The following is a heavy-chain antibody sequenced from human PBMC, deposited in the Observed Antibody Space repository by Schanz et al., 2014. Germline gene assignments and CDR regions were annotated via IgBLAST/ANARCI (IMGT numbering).Heavy chain of an antibody. CDR3: VRDSFFAFDY. D-gene: IGHD3-3*01. V-gene: IGHV3-48*01. Sequence: EVQLVESGGGLIQPGGSLRLSCLASGFAFSSYGMNWLRQAPGKGLEWVSYVSRSTPDIYYADSVKGRFTMSRDNAKNSVFLQMNSLRAEDTAVYYCVRDSFFAFDYWGQGTLVTVSS. J-gene: IGHJ4*02. CDR1: GFAFSSYG. CDR2: VSRSTPDI.